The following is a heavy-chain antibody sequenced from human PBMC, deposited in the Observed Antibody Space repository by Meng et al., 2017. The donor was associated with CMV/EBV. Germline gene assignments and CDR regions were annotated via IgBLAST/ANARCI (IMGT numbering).Heavy chain of an antibody. Sequence: VQLQEPGPGRGKPSATLSPTCTVAGGSISSYYGSWIRQPAGKGLEWIGRIYTSGSTNYNPSLKSRVTMSVDTSKNQFSLKLSSATAADTAVDYCARDSSGWYPHFDYWGRGTLVTVSS. J-gene: IGHJ4*02. CDR1: GGSISSYY. V-gene: IGHV4-4*07. CDR2: IYTSGST. D-gene: IGHD6-19*01. CDR3: ARDSSGWYPHFDY.